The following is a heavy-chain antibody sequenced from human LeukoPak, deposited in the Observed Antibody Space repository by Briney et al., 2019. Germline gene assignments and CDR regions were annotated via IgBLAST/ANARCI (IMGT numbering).Heavy chain of an antibody. CDR1: GFTFSNAW. D-gene: IGHD3-10*01. Sequence: RAGGSLRLSCAASGFTFSNAWMSWVRQAPGKGLEWVSGINWNGGSTGYADSVKGRFTISRDNAKNSLYLQMNSLKAEDTALYYCARDPYYYGSGSVWFDPWGRGTLVTVSS. J-gene: IGHJ5*02. CDR3: ARDPYYYGSGSVWFDP. CDR2: INWNGGST. V-gene: IGHV3-20*04.